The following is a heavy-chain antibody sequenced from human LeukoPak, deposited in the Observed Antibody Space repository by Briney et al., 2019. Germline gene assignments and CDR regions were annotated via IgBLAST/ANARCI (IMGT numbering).Heavy chain of an antibody. D-gene: IGHD6-13*01. J-gene: IGHJ5*02. Sequence: PSETLSLTCTVSGGSIGSGSYYWSWLRQPAGKGLEWIGRIYTSGSTNYSPSLKSRVTTSVDTSKNQFSLKLSSVTAADTAVYYCARAPRIAAAGTERRWAKISWFDPWGQGTLVTVSS. CDR2: IYTSGST. CDR3: ARAPRIAAAGTERRWAKISWFDP. CDR1: GGSIGSGSYY. V-gene: IGHV4-61*02.